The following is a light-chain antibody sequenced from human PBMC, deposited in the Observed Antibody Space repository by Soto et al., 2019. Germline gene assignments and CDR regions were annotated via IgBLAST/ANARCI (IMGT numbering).Light chain of an antibody. J-gene: IGLJ2*01. CDR3: VTWDGNLSAGV. Sequence: QSVLTQPPSVSVAPGQTVTISCSGGSSNIENNYVSWYQHFPGTAPKLLIYEENNRPSGIPDRFSGSKSGTSATLGITGLQTGDEADYYCVTWDGNLSAGVFGGGTKVTVL. CDR1: SSNIENNY. CDR2: EEN. V-gene: IGLV1-51*02.